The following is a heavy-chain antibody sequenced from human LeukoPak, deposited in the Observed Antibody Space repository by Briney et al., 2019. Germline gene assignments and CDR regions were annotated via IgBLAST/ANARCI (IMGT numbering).Heavy chain of an antibody. D-gene: IGHD1-26*01. Sequence: GGSLRLSCAASGFTFSSYSMNWVRQAPGKGLEWVSYISSSSTIYYADSVKGRFTISRDNAKNSLYLQMNSLRAEDTAVYYRARSPGGSWRDAFDIWGQGTMVTVSS. V-gene: IGHV3-48*01. CDR3: ARSPGGSWRDAFDI. CDR1: GFTFSSYS. J-gene: IGHJ3*02. CDR2: ISSSSTI.